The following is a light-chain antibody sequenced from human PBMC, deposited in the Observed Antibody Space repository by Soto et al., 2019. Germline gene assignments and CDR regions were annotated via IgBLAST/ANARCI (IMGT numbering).Light chain of an antibody. CDR2: DVN. V-gene: IGLV2-14*03. Sequence: QSALTQPASVSGSPGQSITISCTRTSSDIGAYNYVSWYRQHPGKAPQLLIYDVNNRPSGVSHRFSGSKSGNTASLTISGLQSEDEADYFCTSYTGSNTLEVFGPGTKLTVL. J-gene: IGLJ1*01. CDR1: SSDIGAYNY. CDR3: TSYTGSNTLEV.